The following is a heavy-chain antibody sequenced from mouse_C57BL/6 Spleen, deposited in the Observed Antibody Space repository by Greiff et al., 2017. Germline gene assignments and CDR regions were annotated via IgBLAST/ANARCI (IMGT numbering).Heavy chain of an antibody. J-gene: IGHJ4*01. CDR3: ASLRSPYAMDY. CDR2: INPSSGYT. Sequence: QVQLQQSGAELARPGASVKMSCKASGYTFSSYTMHWVKQRPGQGLEWIGHINPSSGYTKYNQKFKDKATLTADKSASTAYMQLSSLTAEDSAVYYCASLRSPYAMDYWGQGTSVTVSS. CDR1: GYTFSSYT. V-gene: IGHV1-4*01.